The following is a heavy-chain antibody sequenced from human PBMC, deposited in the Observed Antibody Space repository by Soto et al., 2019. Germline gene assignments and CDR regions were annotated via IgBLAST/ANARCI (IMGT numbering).Heavy chain of an antibody. CDR2: ISFDGSCE. V-gene: IGHV3-30-3*01. D-gene: IGHD6-19*01. CDR3: ARGAGITVASTSFDY. CDR1: GFTFSSYS. Sequence: QVQLVESGGGVVQPGRSLRLSCAASGFTFSSYSIHWVRQAPGKGLEWVAVISFDGSCEYYADSVKGRFTISRDNSKNTLYLQMNSLRAEDTAVYYCARGAGITVASTSFDYWGQGTQVTVSS. J-gene: IGHJ4*02.